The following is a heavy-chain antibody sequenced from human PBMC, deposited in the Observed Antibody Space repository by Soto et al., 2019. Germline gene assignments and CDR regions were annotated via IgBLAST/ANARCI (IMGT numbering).Heavy chain of an antibody. CDR1: GGSISSYY. CDR2: IYYSGST. CDR3: ARDKDYYGSGSYVY. J-gene: IGHJ4*02. V-gene: IGHV4-59*01. D-gene: IGHD3-10*01. Sequence: QVQLQESGPGLVKPSETLSLTCTVSGGSISSYYWSWIRQPPGKGLELIGYIYYSGSTNYNPSLKSRVTISVDTSKNQFSLKLSSVTAADTAVYYCARDKDYYGSGSYVYWGQGTLVTVSS.